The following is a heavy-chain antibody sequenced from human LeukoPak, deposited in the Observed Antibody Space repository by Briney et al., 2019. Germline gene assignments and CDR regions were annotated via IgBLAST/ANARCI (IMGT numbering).Heavy chain of an antibody. CDR2: ISSSSSYI. CDR1: GFTFSSYS. CDR3: ARDNGPRRYDSSGPDFDY. J-gene: IGHJ4*02. V-gene: IGHV3-21*01. Sequence: GGSLRLSCAASGFTFSSYSMNWVRQAPGKGLEWVSSISSSSSYIYYADSVKGRFTISRDNAKNSLYLQMNSLRAEDTAVYYCARDNGPRRYDSSGPDFDYWGQGTLVTVSS. D-gene: IGHD3-22*01.